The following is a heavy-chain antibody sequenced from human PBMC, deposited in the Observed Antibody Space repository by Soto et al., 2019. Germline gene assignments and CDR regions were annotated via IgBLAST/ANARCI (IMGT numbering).Heavy chain of an antibody. D-gene: IGHD6-19*01. V-gene: IGHV1-8*01. CDR1: GYTFTNYD. CDR2: MDPNSGNT. Sequence: QVRLVQSGAEVKKPGASVKVSCKASGYTFTNYDINWVRQAPGQGLEWMGWMDPNSGNTDYAQKFQGRVTITRNTSISTAYLELSSLSSEDTAVYYCARGRGWRDYWGQGTLVTVSS. J-gene: IGHJ4*02. CDR3: ARGRGWRDY.